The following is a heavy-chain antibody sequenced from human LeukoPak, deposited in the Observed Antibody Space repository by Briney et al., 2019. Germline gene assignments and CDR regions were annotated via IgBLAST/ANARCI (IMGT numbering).Heavy chain of an antibody. CDR1: GFIFSSYN. J-gene: IGHJ2*01. Sequence: PGGSLRLSCAASGFIFSSYNMNWVRQAPGKGVEWVSSISSRSRDVYYADSVKGRFTISRDNTKSSLFLQMDSLRAEDTAVYYCASTIVTTVYPPGWYFDLWGRGTQVTVSS. V-gene: IGHV3-21*06. D-gene: IGHD4-17*01. CDR3: ASTIVTTVYPPGWYFDL. CDR2: ISSRSRDV.